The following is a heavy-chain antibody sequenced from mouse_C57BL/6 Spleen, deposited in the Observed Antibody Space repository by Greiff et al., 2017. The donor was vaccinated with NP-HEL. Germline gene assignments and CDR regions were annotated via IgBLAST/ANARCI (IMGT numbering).Heavy chain of an antibody. Sequence: EVQLVESGGGLVQPKGSLKLSCAASGFSFNTYAMNWVRQAPGKGLEWVARIRSKSNNYATYYADSVKDRFTISRDDSESMLYLQMNNLKTEDTAMYYWVSGYDGGGYFDYWGQGTTLTVSS. J-gene: IGHJ2*01. D-gene: IGHD2-2*01. CDR1: GFSFNTYA. V-gene: IGHV10-1*01. CDR3: VSGYDGGGYFDY. CDR2: IRSKSNNYAT.